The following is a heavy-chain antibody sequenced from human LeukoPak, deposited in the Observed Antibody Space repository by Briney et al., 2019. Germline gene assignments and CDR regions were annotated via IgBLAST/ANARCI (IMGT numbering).Heavy chain of an antibody. J-gene: IGHJ4*02. D-gene: IGHD3-10*01. CDR1: GFTFSSYW. V-gene: IGHV3-7*03. Sequence: GGSLRLSCAASGFTFSSYWMSWVRQAPGKGLEWVANIKQDGSEKYYVDSVKGRFTISRDNAKNSLYLQMNSLRAEDTAVYYCAREGWGSGSYYGYWGQGTLVTVSS. CDR2: IKQDGSEK. CDR3: AREGWGSGSYYGY.